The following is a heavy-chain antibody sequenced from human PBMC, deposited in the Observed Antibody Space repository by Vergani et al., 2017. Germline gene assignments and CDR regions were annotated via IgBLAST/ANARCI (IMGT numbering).Heavy chain of an antibody. CDR3: ARDPRGYGGDPDDYYYGMDV. CDR1: GFTFRNYA. D-gene: IGHD2-21*02. J-gene: IGHJ6*02. V-gene: IGHV3-23*01. Sequence: EVQLLESGGGLAQPGGSLRLSCAASGFTFRNYAMTWVRQAPGKGLEWVSIISDNGGTTYYADSVKGRFTISRDNSKDTLYLQMNSLRAEDTAVYYCARDPRGYGGDPDDYYYGMDVWGQGTTVTVSS. CDR2: ISDNGGTT.